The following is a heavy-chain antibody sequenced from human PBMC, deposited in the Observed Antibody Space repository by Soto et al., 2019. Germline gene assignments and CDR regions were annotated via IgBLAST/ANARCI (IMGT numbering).Heavy chain of an antibody. V-gene: IGHV3-23*01. CDR1: VCTFSNHA. J-gene: IGHJ6*01. CDR2: ISGSGDST. Sequence: QTVGSLRLSCASSVCTFSNHAMNCVRLSPGKWLEWVSGISGSGDSTSYGASVKGRFTISRDNSKNTLYLQMNSLRADDTAVYFCAKGHDSWSGYSHSYAMYVWGQGTTDNGSS. D-gene: IGHD3-3*01. CDR3: AKGHDSWSGYSHSYAMYV.